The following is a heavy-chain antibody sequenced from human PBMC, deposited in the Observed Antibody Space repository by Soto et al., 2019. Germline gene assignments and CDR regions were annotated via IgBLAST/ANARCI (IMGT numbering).Heavy chain of an antibody. Sequence: PSETLSLTCAVSGGSISSSNWWSWVRQPPGKGLEWIGEIYHSGSTNYNPSLKSRVTISVDTSKNQFSLKLSSVTAADTAVYYCARQGYCSGGSCYDDYWGQGTLVTVSS. CDR2: IYHSGST. J-gene: IGHJ4*02. V-gene: IGHV4-4*02. CDR1: GGSISSSNW. D-gene: IGHD2-15*01. CDR3: ARQGYCSGGSCYDDY.